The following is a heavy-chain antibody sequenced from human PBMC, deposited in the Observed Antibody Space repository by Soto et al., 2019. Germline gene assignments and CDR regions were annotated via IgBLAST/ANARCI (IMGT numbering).Heavy chain of an antibody. CDR3: ARDKITGLFDY. CDR2: IYHSGST. V-gene: IGHV4-61*05. Sequence: PSETLSLTCTVSGGSISSSSYYWGWIRQPPGKGLEWIGYIYHSGSTKYNPSLQSRVTISVDKSKNQFSLKLTSVTAADTAVYYCARDKITGLFDYWGQGTLVTVSS. J-gene: IGHJ4*02. D-gene: IGHD2-8*02. CDR1: GGSISSSSYY.